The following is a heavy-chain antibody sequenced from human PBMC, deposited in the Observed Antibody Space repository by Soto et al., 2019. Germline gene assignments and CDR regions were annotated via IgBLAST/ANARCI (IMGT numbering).Heavy chain of an antibody. J-gene: IGHJ4*02. V-gene: IGHV4-39*01. D-gene: IGHD1-7*01. CDR2: IYYSGST. CDR3: AGLPGQTTGTTDY. Sequence: QLQLQESGPGLVKPSETLSLTCTVSGGSISSSSYYWGWIRQPPGKGLEWIGSIYYSGSTYYNPSLKSQSTIYLDTSKNQFSLKLSSVTAADTAVYYCAGLPGQTTGTTDYWGQGTLVTVSS. CDR1: GGSISSSSYY.